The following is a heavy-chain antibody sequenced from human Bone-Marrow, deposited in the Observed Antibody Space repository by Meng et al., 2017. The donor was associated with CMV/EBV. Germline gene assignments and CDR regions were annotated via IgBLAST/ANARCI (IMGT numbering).Heavy chain of an antibody. Sequence: ASVKVSCKASGYTFTGYYMHWVRQAPGQGLEWMGWMNPNSGNTGYAQKFQGRVTMTRNTSISTAYMELSSLRSEDTAVYYCARARGAVDTAMVMGYWGQGKLVTVSS. V-gene: IGHV1-8*02. J-gene: IGHJ4*02. CDR1: GYTFTGYY. CDR2: MNPNSGNT. CDR3: ARARGAVDTAMVMGY. D-gene: IGHD5-18*01.